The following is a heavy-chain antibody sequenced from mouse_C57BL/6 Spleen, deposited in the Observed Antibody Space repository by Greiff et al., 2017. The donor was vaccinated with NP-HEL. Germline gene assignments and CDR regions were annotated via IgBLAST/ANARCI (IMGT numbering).Heavy chain of an antibody. V-gene: IGHV1-80*01. D-gene: IGHD5-1-1*01. J-gene: IGHJ1*03. CDR3: AREGKIRNFDV. CDR2: IYPGDGDT. CDR1: GYAFSSYW. Sequence: VQLQQSGAELVKPGASVKISCKASGYAFSSYWMNWVKQRPGKGLEWIGQIYPGDGDTNYNGKFKGKATLTADKSSSPAYMQLSSLTSEDSAVYFCAREGKIRNFDVWGTGTTVTVSS.